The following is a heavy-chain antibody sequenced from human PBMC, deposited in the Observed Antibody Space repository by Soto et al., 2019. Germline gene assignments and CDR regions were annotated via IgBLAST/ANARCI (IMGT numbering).Heavy chain of an antibody. Sequence: QVQLVQSGAEVKKPGSSVKVSCKASGDTLSTYAISWVRQVPGQRLEWMGGTTPIIGTIDYAQKFRGRVTITADESTATSYMELRSLRSEDTAVYYCAAGDSSDTGDHWGQGTLVTVSS. V-gene: IGHV1-69*01. CDR2: TTPIIGTI. J-gene: IGHJ4*02. D-gene: IGHD5-18*01. CDR1: GDTLSTYA. CDR3: AAGDSSDTGDH.